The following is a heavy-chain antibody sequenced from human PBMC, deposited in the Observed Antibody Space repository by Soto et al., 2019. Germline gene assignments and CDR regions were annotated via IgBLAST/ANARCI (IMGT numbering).Heavy chain of an antibody. Sequence: ASVKVSCKASGYTFTSYYMHWVRQAPGQGLEWMGIINPSGGSTSYAQKFQGRVTMTRDTSTSTVYMELSSLRSEDTAVYYCARCIVGAHTRNYYYGMDVWGQGTTVTVSS. CDR1: GYTFTSYY. D-gene: IGHD1-26*01. CDR2: INPSGGST. CDR3: ARCIVGAHTRNYYYGMDV. V-gene: IGHV1-46*01. J-gene: IGHJ6*02.